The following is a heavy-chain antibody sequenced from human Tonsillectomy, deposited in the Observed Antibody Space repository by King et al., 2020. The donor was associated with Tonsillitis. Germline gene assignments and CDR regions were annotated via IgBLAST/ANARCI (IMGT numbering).Heavy chain of an antibody. CDR1: GFTFSNYD. CDR3: AKDKGAGHYDSSRGSFDM. Sequence: VQLVESGGGLVKPGESLRLSCATTGFTFSNYDMNWVRQAPGKGLEWVSSLSSSSRYIYYADLVKGRFTISRDNAKNSLYLQMNSLRAEDTAVDYCAKDKGAGHYDSSRGSFDMWGQGTVVTVSS. CDR2: LSSSSRYI. V-gene: IGHV3-21*01. J-gene: IGHJ3*02. D-gene: IGHD3-22*01.